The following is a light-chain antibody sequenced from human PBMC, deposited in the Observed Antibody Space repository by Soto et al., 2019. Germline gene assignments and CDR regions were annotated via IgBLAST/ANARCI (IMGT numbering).Light chain of an antibody. CDR2: AAS. Sequence: ALQMTQSPSSLSASVGDRVTITCRASQAIRNDLGWYQEKPGKAPKLLISAASTLQSGVPSRFSGSGSGTDFTLTISSLQPEDFATYYCLQDYSYPLTFGGGTKVEIK. CDR3: LQDYSYPLT. J-gene: IGKJ4*01. CDR1: QAIRND. V-gene: IGKV1-6*01.